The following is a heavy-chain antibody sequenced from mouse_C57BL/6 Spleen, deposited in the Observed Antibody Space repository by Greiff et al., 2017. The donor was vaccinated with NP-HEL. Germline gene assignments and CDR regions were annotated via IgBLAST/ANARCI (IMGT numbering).Heavy chain of an antibody. Sequence: EVKVEESGPGLVKPSQSLSLTCSVTGYSITSGYYWNWIRQFPGNKLEWMGYISYDGSNNYNPSLKNRISITRDTSKNQFFLKLNSVTTEDTATYYCARGPYYYAMDYWGQGTSVTVSS. CDR2: ISYDGSN. J-gene: IGHJ4*01. V-gene: IGHV3-6*01. CDR3: ARGPYYYAMDY. CDR1: GYSITSGYY.